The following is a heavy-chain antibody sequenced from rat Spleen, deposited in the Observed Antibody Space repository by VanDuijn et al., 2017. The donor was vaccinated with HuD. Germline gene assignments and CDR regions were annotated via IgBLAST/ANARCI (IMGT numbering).Heavy chain of an antibody. CDR3: AREPDYWYFDF. CDR2: IWSDGST. J-gene: IGHJ1*01. V-gene: IGHV2-15*01. Sequence: SNSVSWVRQPPGKGLEWMGAIWSDGSTDYNSLLKSRLSISRDTSKSQVFLKMNSLQTEDTATYYCAREPDYWYFDFWGPGTMVTVSS. CDR1: SNS.